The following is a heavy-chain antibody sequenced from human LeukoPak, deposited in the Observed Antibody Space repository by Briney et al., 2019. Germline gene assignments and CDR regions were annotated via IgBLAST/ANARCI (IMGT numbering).Heavy chain of an antibody. V-gene: IGHV3-48*01. CDR1: GFIFRNFP. CDR2: VRDDGTT. D-gene: IGHD3-3*01. Sequence: GGSLRLSCAASGFIFRNFPINWVRQAPGKGLEWISHVRDDGTTDYADSVKGRFTISRDNVNNVLYLQMSSLRAEDTAVYYCAKGSMKSVLRFLEWLRPCFDYWGQGTLVTVSS. CDR3: AKGSMKSVLRFLEWLRPCFDY. J-gene: IGHJ4*02.